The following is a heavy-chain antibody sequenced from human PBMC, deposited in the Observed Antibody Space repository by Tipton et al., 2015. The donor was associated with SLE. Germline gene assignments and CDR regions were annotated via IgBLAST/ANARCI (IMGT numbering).Heavy chain of an antibody. J-gene: IGHJ6*02. CDR3: ARGFDGSGSYSFYYYYYYGMDV. CDR2: INHSGST. V-gene: IGHV4-34*01. Sequence: TLSLTCAVYGGSFSGYYWSWIRQPPGKGLEWIGEINHSGSTNYNPSLKSRVTISVDTSKNQFSLKLSSVTAADTAVYYCARGFDGSGSYSFYYYYYYGMDVWGQGTTVTVSS. D-gene: IGHD3-10*01. CDR1: GGSFSGYY.